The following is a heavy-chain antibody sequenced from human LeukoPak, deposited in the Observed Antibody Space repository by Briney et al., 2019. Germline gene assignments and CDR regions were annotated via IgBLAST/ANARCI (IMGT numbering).Heavy chain of an antibody. CDR2: ISAYNGNT. J-gene: IGHJ4*02. CDR1: GYTFTSYG. D-gene: IGHD3-10*01. V-gene: IGHV1-18*04. CDR3: AWTYYYGSGSSHFDY. Sequence: GASVKVSCKASGYTFTSYGISWVRQAPGQELEWMGWISAYNGNTNYAQKLQDRVTMTTAPSTSTAYMELRSLRSDDTAVYYCAWTYYYGSGSSHFDYWGQGTLVTVSS.